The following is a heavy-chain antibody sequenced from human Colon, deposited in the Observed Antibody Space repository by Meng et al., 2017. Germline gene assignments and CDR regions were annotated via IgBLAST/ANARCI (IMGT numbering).Heavy chain of an antibody. J-gene: IGHJ4*02. CDR3: ASSDYYRSDY. CDR2: TSHSGST. Sequence: QVELPAAGQGLVKPSEILSLTCAVSGCSISRSDWWSCVRQPPGKGLEWSGETSHSGSTNYSPSLKSRVTISLDKSKNQLSLKLNSVTAADTAVYYCASSDYYRSDYWGQGTLVTVSS. D-gene: IGHD3-22*01. V-gene: IGHV4-4*02. CDR1: GCSISRSDW.